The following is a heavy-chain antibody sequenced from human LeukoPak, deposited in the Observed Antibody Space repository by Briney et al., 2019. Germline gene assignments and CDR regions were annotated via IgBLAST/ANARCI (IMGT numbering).Heavy chain of an antibody. D-gene: IGHD2-2*01. CDR2: INTNTGNP. CDR1: GYTFTSYA. J-gene: IGHJ6*02. CDR3: ARIEQYQLLSGYYGMDV. V-gene: IGHV7-4-1*02. Sequence: ASVKVSCKASGYTFTSYAMNWVRQAPGQGLEWMGWINTNTGNPTYAQGFTGRFVFSLDISVSTAYLQISSLKAEDTAVYYCARIEQYQLLSGYYGMDVWGQGTTATVSS.